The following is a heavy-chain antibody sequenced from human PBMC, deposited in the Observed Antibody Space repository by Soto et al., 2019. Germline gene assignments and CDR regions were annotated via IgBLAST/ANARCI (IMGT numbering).Heavy chain of an antibody. J-gene: IGHJ4*03. CDR1: GFAFGNYG. V-gene: IGHV3-33*01. D-gene: IGHD1-26*01. CDR3: ARDWWEEPGGKETVGQCDY. Sequence: QVQLVESGGGVVQPGRSLTLSCAASGFAFGNYGIHWVRQAPGQGLEWVAVIWSDGRTKYYGDSLKGRFTISRDNSKNTVYLQMNSLRAEDTAVYYCARDWWEEPGGKETVGQCDYGGDWTVVTVSS. CDR2: IWSDGRTK.